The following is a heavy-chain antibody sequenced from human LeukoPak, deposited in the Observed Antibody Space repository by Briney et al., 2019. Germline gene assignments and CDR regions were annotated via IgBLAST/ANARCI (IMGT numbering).Heavy chain of an antibody. CDR2: IYPGDSDA. D-gene: IGHD4-17*01. V-gene: IGHV5-51*01. Sequence: GESLKISCKTSGYSFTNYWLGWVRQMPGKGLEWMGIIYPGDSDARYSPSFQVQVTFSVDKSISTAYLQWSSLQASDTAMYYCARPNDYGYYFDYWGQGTLVTVSS. CDR1: GYSFTNYW. CDR3: ARPNDYGYYFDY. J-gene: IGHJ4*02.